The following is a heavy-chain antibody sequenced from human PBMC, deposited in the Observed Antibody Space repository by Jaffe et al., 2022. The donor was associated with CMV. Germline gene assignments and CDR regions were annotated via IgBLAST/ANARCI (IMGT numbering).Heavy chain of an antibody. Sequence: QLQLQESGPGLVKPSETLSLTCTVSGGSISSSSYYWGWIRQPPGKGLEWIGSIYYSGSTYYNPSLKSRVTISVDTSKNQFSLKLSSVTAADTAVYYCARQGRTTAKRVGDYYYYMDVWGKGTTVTVSS. CDR2: IYYSGST. CDR3: ARQGRTTAKRVGDYYYYMDV. D-gene: IGHD4-4*01. CDR1: GGSISSSSYY. V-gene: IGHV4-39*01. J-gene: IGHJ6*03.